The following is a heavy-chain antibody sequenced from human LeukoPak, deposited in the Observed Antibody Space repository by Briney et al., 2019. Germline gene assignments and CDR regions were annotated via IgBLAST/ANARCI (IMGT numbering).Heavy chain of an antibody. CDR3: ARGYYDSSGYLGAFDI. V-gene: IGHV1-69*06. CDR1: GGTFSNYA. CDR2: IIPIFGTA. J-gene: IGHJ3*02. D-gene: IGHD3-22*01. Sequence: ASVKVSCKASGGTFSNYAISWVRQAPGQGLEWMGGIIPIFGTANYAQKFRGRVTITADTSTRTAYMELSSLRSEDTAVYYCARGYYDSSGYLGAFDIWGQGTMVTVSS.